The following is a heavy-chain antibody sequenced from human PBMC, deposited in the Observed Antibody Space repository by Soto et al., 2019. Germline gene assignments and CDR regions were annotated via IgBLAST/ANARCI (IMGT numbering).Heavy chain of an antibody. J-gene: IGHJ5*02. Sequence: QVQLQESGPGLVKPSQTLSLTCTVSGGSISSGGYYWSWIRQRPGKGLEWSGYIYYSGSTYYNPSLKRRVTISVDTSKNQFSLKLSSVTAADKAVYYCARDAACGDYVGWFDPGGQGTLGTVSS. D-gene: IGHD4-17*01. V-gene: IGHV4-31*03. CDR2: IYYSGST. CDR3: ARDAACGDYVGWFDP. CDR1: GGSISSGGYY.